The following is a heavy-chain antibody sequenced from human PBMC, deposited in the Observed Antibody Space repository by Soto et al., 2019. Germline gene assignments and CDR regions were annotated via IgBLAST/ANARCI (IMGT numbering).Heavy chain of an antibody. Sequence: SVKVSCKASGGTFSSYAISWVRQAPGQGLEWMGGIIPIFGTANYAQKLQGRVTITADESTSTAYMELSSLRSEDTAVYYCAGGGSGYPINYYYYGMDVWGQGTTVTVSS. D-gene: IGHD3-3*01. J-gene: IGHJ6*02. V-gene: IGHV1-69*13. CDR2: IIPIFGTA. CDR3: AGGGSGYPINYYYYGMDV. CDR1: GGTFSSYA.